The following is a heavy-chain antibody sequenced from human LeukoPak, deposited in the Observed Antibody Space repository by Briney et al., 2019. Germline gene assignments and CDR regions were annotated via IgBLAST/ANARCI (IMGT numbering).Heavy chain of an antibody. J-gene: IGHJ4*02. CDR1: GFTFSSYG. Sequence: GGSLRLSCAASGFTFSSYGLHWVRQAPGKGLEWVALISYDGSNKYYADSVKGRFTISRDNSKNTLYLQMNSLRAEDTGVYFCARGQTLTFWGQGTLVTASS. CDR2: ISYDGSNK. CDR3: ARGQTLTF. V-gene: IGHV3-30*03.